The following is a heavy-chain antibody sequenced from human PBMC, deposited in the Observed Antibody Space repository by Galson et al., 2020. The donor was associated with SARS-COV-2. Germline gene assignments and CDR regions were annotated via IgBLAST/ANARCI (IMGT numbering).Heavy chain of an antibody. CDR2: ISYDGSNK. CDR1: GFTFSSYA. J-gene: IGHJ6*02. CDR3: ARALGGHYYYGMDV. Sequence: GGSLRLSCAASGFTFSSYAMHWVRQAPGKGLEWVALISYDGSNKYYADSVKGRFTISRDNSKNTLYLQMNSLRAEDTAVYYCARALGGHYYYGMDVWGQGTTVTVSS. V-gene: IGHV3-30-3*01. D-gene: IGHD1-26*01.